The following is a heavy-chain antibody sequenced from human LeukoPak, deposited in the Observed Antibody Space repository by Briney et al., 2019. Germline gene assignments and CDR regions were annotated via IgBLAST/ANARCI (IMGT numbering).Heavy chain of an antibody. Sequence: SETPSLTCTVSGGSISSGGYFWSWIRQPAGKGLEWIGRIYTSGSTNYNPSLNSRVTISVDTSTNQFSLKLSSVTAADTAVYYCASRRSDEYYFDYWGQGTLVTVSS. D-gene: IGHD3-16*01. V-gene: IGHV4-61*02. CDR1: GGSISSGGYF. CDR3: ASRRSDEYYFDY. J-gene: IGHJ4*02. CDR2: IYTSGST.